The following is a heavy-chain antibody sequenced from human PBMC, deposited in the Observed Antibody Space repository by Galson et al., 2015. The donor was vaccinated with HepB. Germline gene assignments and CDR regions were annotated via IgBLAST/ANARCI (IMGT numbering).Heavy chain of an antibody. V-gene: IGHV3-48*01. Sequence: SLRLSCAASGFTFSTYSMNWVRQAPGKGLEWVAYISNWSPTMFYADSVKGRFTISRDNAKNSLYLQMNSLRAEDTAVYYCVRESPFDCWGQGTLVTVSS. J-gene: IGHJ4*02. CDR3: VRESPFDC. CDR2: ISNWSPTM. CDR1: GFTFSTYS.